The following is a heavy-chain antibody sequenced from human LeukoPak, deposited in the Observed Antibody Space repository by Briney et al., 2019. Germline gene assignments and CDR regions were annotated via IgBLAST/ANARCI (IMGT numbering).Heavy chain of an antibody. V-gene: IGHV3-30*18. J-gene: IGHJ4*02. CDR3: AKGEMATGYFDY. D-gene: IGHD5-24*01. CDR1: GLTFSIYG. CDR2: ISYDGSNK. Sequence: GRALRLSCEASGLTFSIYGMHWVRQAPGKGLEWVALISYDGSNKYYADSVKGRFTISRDNSKNTVYLQMNSLRAEDTAVYYCAKGEMATGYFDYWGQGTLVTVSS.